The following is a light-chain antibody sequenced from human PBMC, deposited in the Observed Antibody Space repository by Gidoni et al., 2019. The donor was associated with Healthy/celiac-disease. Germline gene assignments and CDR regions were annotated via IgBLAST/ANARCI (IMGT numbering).Light chain of an antibody. CDR3: QQRSNWVYT. J-gene: IGKJ2*01. V-gene: IGKV3-11*01. CDR1: QSVSSY. CDR2: DAS. Sequence: EIVLTQSPATLSLSPGERATLSCRASQSVSSYLAWYQQKPGQAPRLLIYDASNGATSIPARFSGSGSGTDFTLTISSLEPEDFAVYYCQQRSNWVYTFGQGTKLEIK.